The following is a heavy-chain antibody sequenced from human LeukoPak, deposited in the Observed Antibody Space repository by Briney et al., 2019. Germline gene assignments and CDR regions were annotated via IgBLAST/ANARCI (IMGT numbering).Heavy chain of an antibody. CDR2: IIHGGST. Sequence: SETLSLTCAVYGASFSGYDWSWIRQPPGKGLEWIGEIIHGGSTNYNPSLKRRVTISVDTSKNQFSLKLTSVTAADTAVYYCARGVVRGVPYRWGQGTLVTVSS. V-gene: IGHV4-34*12. J-gene: IGHJ4*02. CDR3: ARGVVRGVPYR. D-gene: IGHD3-10*01. CDR1: GASFSGYD.